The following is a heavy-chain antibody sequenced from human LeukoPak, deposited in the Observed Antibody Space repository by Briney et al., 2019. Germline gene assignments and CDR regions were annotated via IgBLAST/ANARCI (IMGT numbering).Heavy chain of an antibody. J-gene: IGHJ4*02. V-gene: IGHV4-34*01. CDR1: GGSFNSYY. CDR3: ARVKVENYDFWSGYMYYFDY. D-gene: IGHD3-3*01. Sequence: SETLSLTCAVYGGSFNSYYWSWIRQPPGKGLEWIGEINDSGSTNYNPSLKSRVTISVDTSKNQFSLKLSSVTAADTAVYYCARVKVENYDFWSGYMYYFDYWGQGTLVTVSS. CDR2: INDSGST.